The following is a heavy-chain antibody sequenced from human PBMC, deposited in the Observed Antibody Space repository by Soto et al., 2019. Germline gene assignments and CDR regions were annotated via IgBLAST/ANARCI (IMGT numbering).Heavy chain of an antibody. CDR3: ARLGSGYSSTRGGMDV. CDR2: INAGNGNT. J-gene: IGHJ6*02. V-gene: IGHV1-3*01. D-gene: IGHD5-18*01. Sequence: GASVKVSCKASGYTFTSYAMHWVRQAPGQRLEWMGWINAGNGNTKYSQKFQGRVTITRDTSASTAYMELSSLRSEDTAVYYCARLGSGYSSTRGGMDVWGQGTTVTVSS. CDR1: GYTFTSYA.